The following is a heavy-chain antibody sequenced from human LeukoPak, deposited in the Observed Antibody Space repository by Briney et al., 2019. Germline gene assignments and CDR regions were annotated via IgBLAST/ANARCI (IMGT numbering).Heavy chain of an antibody. CDR3: VKDHGVPAAFVPGY. V-gene: IGHV3-30*02. CDR2: IRFDGSNK. Sequence: QSGGSLRLSCAASGFTFSSYDMHWVRQTPGKGLEWVSFIRFDGSNKYYRDSVKGRFTISRDNSKNTLDLQMNSLRADDTAVYYCVKDHGVPAAFVPGYWGQGTLVTVSS. J-gene: IGHJ4*02. D-gene: IGHD2-2*01. CDR1: GFTFSSYD.